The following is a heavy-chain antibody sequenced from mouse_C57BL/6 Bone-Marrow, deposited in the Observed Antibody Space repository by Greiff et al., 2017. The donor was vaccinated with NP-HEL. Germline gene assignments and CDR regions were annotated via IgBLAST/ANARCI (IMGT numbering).Heavy chain of an antibody. J-gene: IGHJ3*01. CDR2: IWSGGST. CDR3: ARDSSGYWFAY. Sequence: QVQLKESGPGLVQPSHCLSITCTVSGFSLTSYGVHWVRQSPGKGLEWLGVIWSGGSTDYNAAFISRLSISKDNSKSQVFFKMNSLQADDTAIYYCARDSSGYWFAYWGQGTLVTVSA. V-gene: IGHV2-2*01. D-gene: IGHD3-2*02. CDR1: GFSLTSYG.